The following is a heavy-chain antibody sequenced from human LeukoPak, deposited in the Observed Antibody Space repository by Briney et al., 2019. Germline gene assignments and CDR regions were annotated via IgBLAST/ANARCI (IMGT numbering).Heavy chain of an antibody. CDR2: IYYSGST. CDR3: ARREEYCSGGSCWRWFDP. J-gene: IGHJ5*02. CDR1: GGSFSGYY. Sequence: PSETLSLTCAVYGGSFSGYYWSWIRQPPGKGLEWIGSIYYSGSTYYNPSLKSRVTLSVDTSKNQFSLKLSSVTAADTAVYYCARREEYCSGGSCWRWFDPWGQGTLVTVSS. V-gene: IGHV4-34*01. D-gene: IGHD2-15*01.